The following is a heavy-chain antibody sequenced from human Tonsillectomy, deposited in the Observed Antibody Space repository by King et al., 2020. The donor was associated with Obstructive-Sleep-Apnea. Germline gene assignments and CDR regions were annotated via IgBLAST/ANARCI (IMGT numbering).Heavy chain of an antibody. CDR2: IIPFLGAA. D-gene: IGHD6-6*01. CDR1: GGTFRRYS. CDR3: AAPEGGKYSSSAGYYYYGMAV. Sequence: VQLVQSGPEVKKPGSSVKVSCKASGGTFRRYSISWVRQAPGQGLEWMGGIIPFLGAANYAQKCQGRVTITADEPTSTAYMELSSLRSADTAVYYCAAPEGGKYSSSAGYYYYGMAVWGQGTTVTVSS. V-gene: IGHV1-69*01. J-gene: IGHJ6*02.